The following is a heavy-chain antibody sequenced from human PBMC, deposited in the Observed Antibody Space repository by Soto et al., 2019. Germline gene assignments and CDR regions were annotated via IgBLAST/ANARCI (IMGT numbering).Heavy chain of an antibody. J-gene: IGHJ6*02. Sequence: QGQLVQSGGEVKKSGASVKVSCKASGYTFSRYGISWVRQAPGQVLEWMGWISGYNGDTNYAQKFQDRVTMTIETSMTPAHMELRSLTSDDTGVYYCAKNGQPPYSSYGLDVWGQGPTVTLSS. CDR1: GYTFSRYG. D-gene: IGHD2-8*01. CDR2: ISGYNGDT. V-gene: IGHV1-18*01. CDR3: AKNGQPPYSSYGLDV.